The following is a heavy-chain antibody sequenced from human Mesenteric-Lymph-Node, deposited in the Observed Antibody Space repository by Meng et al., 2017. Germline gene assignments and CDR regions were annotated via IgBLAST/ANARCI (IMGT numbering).Heavy chain of an antibody. V-gene: IGHV4-34*01. CDR2: INHSGST. CDR3: ARDQGGAGAY. Sequence: QVQLQQWGAGQLKPSGTLSLTCAVYVGSFSGYSWNWLRQSPGKGLEWIGDINHSGSTNYNPSLKSRVTISVDTSKNQFSLKLSYVTAADTAVYYCARDQGGAGAYWGQGTLVTVSS. J-gene: IGHJ4*02. D-gene: IGHD2-15*01. CDR1: VGSFSGYS.